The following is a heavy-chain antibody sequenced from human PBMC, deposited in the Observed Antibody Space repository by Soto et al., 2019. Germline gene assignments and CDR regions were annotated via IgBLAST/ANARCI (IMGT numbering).Heavy chain of an antibody. CDR3: AREEQAAAGPRGLDY. CDR1: GFTFSSYG. D-gene: IGHD6-13*01. J-gene: IGHJ4*02. V-gene: IGHV3-33*01. Sequence: QVQLVESGGGVVQPGRSLRLSCAASGFTFSSYGMHWVRQSPGKGLEGVAGRWYDGSNKYYADSVKGRFTISRDNSKNTLYLQMNSLRAEDTAVYYCAREEQAAAGPRGLDYWGQGTLVTVSS. CDR2: RWYDGSNK.